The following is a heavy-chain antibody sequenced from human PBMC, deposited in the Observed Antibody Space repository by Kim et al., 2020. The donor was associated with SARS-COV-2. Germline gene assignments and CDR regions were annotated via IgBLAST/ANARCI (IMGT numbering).Heavy chain of an antibody. J-gene: IGHJ6*02. D-gene: IGHD3-16*01. CDR2: N. CDR3: AKGAWRYGMDV. V-gene: IGHV6-1*01. Sequence: NEYAVSVKSRITINPDTSKNQFSLQLNSVTPEDTAVYYCAKGAWRYGMDVWGQGTTVTVSS.